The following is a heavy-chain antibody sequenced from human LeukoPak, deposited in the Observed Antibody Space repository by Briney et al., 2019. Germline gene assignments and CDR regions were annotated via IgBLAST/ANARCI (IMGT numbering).Heavy chain of an antibody. V-gene: IGHV3-49*04. J-gene: IGHJ4*02. CDR1: GFTFTDFA. CDR3: TRDPIMID. D-gene: IGHD3-16*01. Sequence: GGSLRLSCGASGFTFTDFAINWVRQAPGKGLEWVGFIRSKASGGTTDYAASVKGRFTISRDDSKSIAYLQMSSLRTEDTAVYYCTRDPIMIDWGQGTLVTVSS. CDR2: IRSKASGGTT.